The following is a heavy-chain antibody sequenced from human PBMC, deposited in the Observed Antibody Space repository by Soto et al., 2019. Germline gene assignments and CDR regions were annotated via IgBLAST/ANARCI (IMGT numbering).Heavy chain of an antibody. V-gene: IGHV3-30*18. CDR3: AKGLFDGDGYNG. J-gene: IGHJ4*02. CDR1: GFTFSSYG. CDR2: ISYDGSNK. Sequence: QVQLVESGGGVVQPGRSLRLSCAASGFTFSSYGMHWVRQAPGKGLEWVAVISYDGSNKYYADSGKGRFTISRDNSKNTLYLQMNSLRAEDTAVYYCAKGLFDGDGYNGWGQGTLVTVSS. D-gene: IGHD3-22*01.